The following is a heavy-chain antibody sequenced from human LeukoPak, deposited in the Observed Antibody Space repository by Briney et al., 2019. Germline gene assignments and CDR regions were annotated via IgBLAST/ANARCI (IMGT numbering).Heavy chain of an antibody. J-gene: IGHJ4*02. CDR3: ATAEYDSSGHKGFDY. D-gene: IGHD3-22*01. CDR2: FDPEDGET. V-gene: IGHV1-24*01. Sequence: ASVKVSCKVSGYTLTELSMHWVRQAPGKGLEWMGGFDPEDGETIYAQKFQGRVTMTEDTSTDTAYMELSSLRSEDTAVYYCATAEYDSSGHKGFDYWGLGTLVTVSS. CDR1: GYTLTELS.